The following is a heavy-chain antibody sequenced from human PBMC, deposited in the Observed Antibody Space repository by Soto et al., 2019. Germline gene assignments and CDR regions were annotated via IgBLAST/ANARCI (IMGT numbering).Heavy chain of an antibody. CDR3: AKSSRITLVRGVTDY. CDR1: GFAFSDYA. V-gene: IGHV3-23*01. D-gene: IGHD3-10*01. CDR2: ISGGAGDT. Sequence: GGSLRLSCAASGFAFSDYAMNWVRQAPGKGLEWVSAISGGAGDTYYADSVKGRFTISRDNSKNTLYLQMKSLRAEDTAIYYCAKSSRITLVRGVTDYWGQGTLVTVSS. J-gene: IGHJ4*02.